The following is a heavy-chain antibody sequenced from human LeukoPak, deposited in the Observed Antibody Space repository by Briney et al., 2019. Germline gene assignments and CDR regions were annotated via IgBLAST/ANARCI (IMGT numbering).Heavy chain of an antibody. CDR1: GFTFSSYG. J-gene: IGHJ4*02. Sequence: GGSLRLSCAASGFTFSSYGMHWVRQAPGKGLERVAVIWYDGSNKYYVDSVKGRFTISRDNSKNTLYLQMNSLRAEDTAVYYCARDQGLRRGGYYFDYWGQGTLVTVSS. CDR2: IWYDGSNK. V-gene: IGHV3-33*01. D-gene: IGHD4-17*01. CDR3: ARDQGLRRGGYYFDY.